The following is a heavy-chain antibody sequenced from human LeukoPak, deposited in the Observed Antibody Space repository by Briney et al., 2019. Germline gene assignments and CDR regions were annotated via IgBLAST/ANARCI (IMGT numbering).Heavy chain of an antibody. V-gene: IGHV4-34*01. D-gene: IGHD3-22*01. J-gene: IGHJ4*02. Sequence: SETLSLTCAVYGGSFSGYYWSWIRQPPGKGLEWIGSIYYSGSTYYNPSLKSRVTISVDTSKNQFSLKLSSVTAADTAVYYCARDQSRWLLRGIDYWGQGTLVTVSS. CDR2: IYYSGST. CDR1: GGSFSGYY. CDR3: ARDQSRWLLRGIDY.